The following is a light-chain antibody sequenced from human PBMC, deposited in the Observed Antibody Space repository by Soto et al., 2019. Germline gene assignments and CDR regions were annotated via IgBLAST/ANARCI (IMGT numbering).Light chain of an antibody. CDR1: QGISSH. J-gene: IGKJ2*01. V-gene: IGKV1-9*01. CDR3: QQVNRYPYT. Sequence: IQLTQSPSSLSASVGDRVTITCRASQGISSHLAWYQQKPGKAPKLLIYAASTLQSGVPSRFSGSGSGTYFTLTISSLQPEDFATYYCQQVNRYPYTFGQGTKLEI. CDR2: AAS.